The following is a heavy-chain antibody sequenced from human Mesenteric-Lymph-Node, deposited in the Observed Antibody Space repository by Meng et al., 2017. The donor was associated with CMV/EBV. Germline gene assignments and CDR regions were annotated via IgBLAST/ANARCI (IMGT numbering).Heavy chain of an antibody. CDR2: ISSSSSII. V-gene: IGHV3-48*04. CDR3: ARDDY. J-gene: IGHJ4*02. Sequence: GESLKISCAASGFTFSTYSMNWVRQAPGKGLEWVSYISSSSSIISYADSVKGRVTISRDNAKNSLSLQMNSLRAEDTAVYYCARDDYWGQGTLVTVSS. CDR1: GFTFSTYS.